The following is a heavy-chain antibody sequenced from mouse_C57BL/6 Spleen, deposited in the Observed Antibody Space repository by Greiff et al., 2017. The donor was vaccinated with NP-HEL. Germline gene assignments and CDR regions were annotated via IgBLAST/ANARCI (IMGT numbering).Heavy chain of an antibody. D-gene: IGHD3-1*01. CDR3: TREGLGYRAMDY. Sequence: EVKLVESGEGLVKPGGSLKLSCAASGFTFSSYAMSWVRQTPEKRLEWVAYISSGGDYIYYDDTVNGRFTISRDNARYTLYLQMSSLKSEDTAMYDCTREGLGYRAMDYWGQGTSVTVSS. CDR1: GFTFSSYA. J-gene: IGHJ4*01. CDR2: ISSGGDYI. V-gene: IGHV5-9-1*02.